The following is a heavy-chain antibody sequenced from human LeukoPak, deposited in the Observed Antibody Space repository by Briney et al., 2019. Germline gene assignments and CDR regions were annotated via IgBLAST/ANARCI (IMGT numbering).Heavy chain of an antibody. D-gene: IGHD3-22*01. CDR3: AKTGSPVTMIVEKRGRFFDY. CDR1: GFTFSSYG. J-gene: IGHJ4*02. Sequence: GGSLRLSCAASGFTFSSYGMHWVRQAPGKGLEWGAFIRYDGSNKYYADSVKGRFTISRDNSKNTLYLQMNSLRAEDTAVYYCAKTGSPVTMIVEKRGRFFDYWGQGTLVTVSS. V-gene: IGHV3-30*02. CDR2: IRYDGSNK.